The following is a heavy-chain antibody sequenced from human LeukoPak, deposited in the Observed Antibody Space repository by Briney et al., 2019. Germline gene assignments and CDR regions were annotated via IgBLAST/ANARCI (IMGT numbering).Heavy chain of an antibody. D-gene: IGHD4-23*01. CDR2: IASDGSST. V-gene: IGHV3-74*01. CDR1: GFTFSSYA. Sequence: PGGSLRLSCAASGFTFSSYAMHWVRQAPGKGLVWVSRIASDGSSTTYAESVKGRFSISRDTAKNTLYLQMNSLRVEDTAVYYCARGRPHGNDSWGPGTLVTVSS. CDR3: ARGRPHGNDS. J-gene: IGHJ4*02.